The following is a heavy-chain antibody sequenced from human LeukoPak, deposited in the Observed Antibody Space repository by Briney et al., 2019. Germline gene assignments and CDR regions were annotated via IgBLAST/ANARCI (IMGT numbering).Heavy chain of an antibody. V-gene: IGHV4-4*02. D-gene: IGHD3-22*01. CDR2: IIHTGST. J-gene: IGHJ4*01. CDR1: GGSISSSNW. Sequence: PSGTLSLTCSVSGGSISSSNWWSWVRQPPGKGLGWIGEIIHTGSTNYNPSLKSRVTISVDKSKNQFSLNLSSVTAADTAMYYCACYYDSSGYRFDYWGHGALVTVSS. CDR3: ACYYDSSGYRFDY.